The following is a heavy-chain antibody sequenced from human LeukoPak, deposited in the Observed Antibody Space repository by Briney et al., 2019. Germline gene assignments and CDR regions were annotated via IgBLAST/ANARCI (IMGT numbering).Heavy chain of an antibody. CDR1: GGSINSRPYY. J-gene: IGHJ5*02. V-gene: IGHV4-39*07. CDR3: ARVSSSSWYGYWFDP. Sequence: SETLSLTCSVSGGSINSRPYYWGWIRQPPGKGLEWIGNIYYSGSTYYNPSLKSRVTISVDTSKNQLSLKLSSVTAADTAVYYCARVSSSSWYGYWFDPWGQGTLVTVSS. CDR2: IYYSGST. D-gene: IGHD6-13*01.